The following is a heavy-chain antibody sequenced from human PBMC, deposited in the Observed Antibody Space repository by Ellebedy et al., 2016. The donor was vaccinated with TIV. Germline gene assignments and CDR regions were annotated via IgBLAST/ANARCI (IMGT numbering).Heavy chain of an antibody. Sequence: GESLKISCAASGITFSTYTMDWVRQAPGKGLEWVSGISATGGTTFYSDSVKVRFTISRDNSNRTLDLQMSSLRAEDTAVDYCARDPVGVGTDFDIWGQGTLVTVSS. D-gene: IGHD4-23*01. CDR2: ISATGGTT. J-gene: IGHJ3*02. CDR3: ARDPVGVGTDFDI. CDR1: GITFSTYT. V-gene: IGHV3-23*01.